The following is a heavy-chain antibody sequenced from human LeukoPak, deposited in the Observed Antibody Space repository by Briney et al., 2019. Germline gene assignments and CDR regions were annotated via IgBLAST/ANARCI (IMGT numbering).Heavy chain of an antibody. V-gene: IGHV4-59*08. CDR1: GGSISSYY. Sequence: SETLSLTCTVSGGSISSYYWTWIRQPPGKGLEWIGYIYYSGSTNYNPSLKSRVTISVDTSKNQFSLKLSSVTAADTAVYYCARHGIHYYFDYWGQGTLVTVSS. D-gene: IGHD1-26*01. CDR2: IYYSGST. J-gene: IGHJ4*02. CDR3: ARHGIHYYFDY.